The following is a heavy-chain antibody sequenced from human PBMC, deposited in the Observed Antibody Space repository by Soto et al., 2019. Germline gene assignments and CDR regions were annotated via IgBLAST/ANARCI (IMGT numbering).Heavy chain of an antibody. CDR1: GFTFSGSA. Sequence: GGSLRLSCAASGFTFSGSAMHWVRQASGKGLEWVGRIRSKANSYATAYAASVKGRFTISGDDSKNTAYLQMNSLKTEDTAVYYCTRPVEGIAARPGYYYYGMDVWGQGTTVTVSS. CDR2: IRSKANSYAT. CDR3: TRPVEGIAARPGYYYYGMDV. D-gene: IGHD6-6*01. V-gene: IGHV3-73*01. J-gene: IGHJ6*02.